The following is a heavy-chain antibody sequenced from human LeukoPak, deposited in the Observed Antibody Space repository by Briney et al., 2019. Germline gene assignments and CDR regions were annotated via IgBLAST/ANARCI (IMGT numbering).Heavy chain of an antibody. J-gene: IGHJ5*02. CDR2: IYYSGST. CDR3: ARDRAGTNWFDP. CDR1: GDSISTYY. D-gene: IGHD1-1*01. V-gene: IGHV4-59*01. Sequence: SETLSLTCTVSGDSISTYYWSWIRQPPGKGLEWIGYIYYSGSTNYNPSLKSRVTISVDTSKNQFSLKLSSVTAADTAVYYCARDRAGTNWFDPWGQGTLVTVSS.